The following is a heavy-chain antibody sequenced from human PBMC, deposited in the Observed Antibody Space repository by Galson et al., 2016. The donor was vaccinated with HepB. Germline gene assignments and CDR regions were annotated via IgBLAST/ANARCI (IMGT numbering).Heavy chain of an antibody. CDR2: ISHTGGST. CDR1: GLTFSSFA. V-gene: IGHV3-23*01. D-gene: IGHD6-19*01. Sequence: SLRLSCAASGLTFSSFAMTWVRQAPGKGLEWVSIISHTGGSTYYADSVKGRFTTSRDDSINTLYLQMNNLRAEDTAVYYCVRNPQKGLSDSTGWYMFDYYYNGMDVWGQGTTVTVAS. J-gene: IGHJ6*02. CDR3: VRNPQKGLSDSTGWYMFDYYYNGMDV.